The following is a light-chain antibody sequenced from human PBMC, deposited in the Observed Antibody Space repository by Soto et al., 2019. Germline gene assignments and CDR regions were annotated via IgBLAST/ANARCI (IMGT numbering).Light chain of an antibody. CDR3: SSYTSSSTDV. CDR1: SSDVGAYNY. CDR2: EVS. Sequence: QSVLTQPASVSGSPGQSITISCTGTSSDVGAYNYVSWYQQHPGKAPKVMIYEVSNRPSGVSNRFSASKSGNTASLTISGLQAEDEADYYCSSYTSSSTDVFGTGTKLTVL. J-gene: IGLJ1*01. V-gene: IGLV2-14*01.